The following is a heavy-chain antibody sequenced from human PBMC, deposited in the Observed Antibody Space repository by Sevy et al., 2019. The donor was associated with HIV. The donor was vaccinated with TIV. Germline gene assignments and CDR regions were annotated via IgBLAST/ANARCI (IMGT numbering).Heavy chain of an antibody. D-gene: IGHD6-13*01. CDR2: VHFDGSNI. V-gene: IGHV3-30*02. Sequence: GGSLRLSCAASAFTFSHYGMHWVRQAPGKGLEWVAFVHFDGSNIYYADSMKGRFTISRDNSKNTLYLQMNSLRTEDTAVYYCAKNTAAAGTGGFDYWGQGTLVTVSS. CDR1: AFTFSHYG. J-gene: IGHJ4*02. CDR3: AKNTAAAGTGGFDY.